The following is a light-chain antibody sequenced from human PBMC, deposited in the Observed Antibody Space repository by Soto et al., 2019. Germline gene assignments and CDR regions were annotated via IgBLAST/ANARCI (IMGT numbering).Light chain of an antibody. V-gene: IGKV2-28*01. CDR2: LGS. CDR1: KSLLHSNGYNY. J-gene: IGKJ1*01. Sequence: DIVMTQSPLSLPVTPGEPASISCRYSKSLLHSNGYNYLDWYLQKPGQSPQLLIYLGSNRASGVPDRFSGSGSGTDFTLKISRVEAEDVGVYYCMQALQSWTFGQGTKVEIK. CDR3: MQALQSWT.